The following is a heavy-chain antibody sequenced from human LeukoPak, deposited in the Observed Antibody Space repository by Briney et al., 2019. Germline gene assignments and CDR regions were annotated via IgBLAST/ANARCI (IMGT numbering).Heavy chain of an antibody. CDR2: ISAYNGNR. D-gene: IGHD5-12*01. J-gene: IGHJ4*02. Sequence: ASVKVSCKASGYSFGDYGFSGVRQAPGQGLEWLGWISAYNGNRNYAQKVEGRVTMTTDTSTSTAYLELRGLRPDDTAVYYCARDDSGAKVDIDYWGQGTLLIVSS. CDR3: ARDDSGAKVDIDY. CDR1: GYSFGDYG. V-gene: IGHV1-18*01.